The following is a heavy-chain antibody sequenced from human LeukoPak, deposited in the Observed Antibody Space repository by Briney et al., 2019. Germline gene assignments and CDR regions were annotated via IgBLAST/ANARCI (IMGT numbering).Heavy chain of an antibody. J-gene: IGHJ4*02. D-gene: IGHD4-17*01. Sequence: GGSLRLSCAASGFTFSSYAMSWVRQAPGKGLEWVSAISGSGGSTYYADSVKGRFTISRDNSKYTLYLQMNSLRAEDTAVYYCAKDLTTVTTQYIDYWGQGTLVTVSS. CDR3: AKDLTTVTTQYIDY. V-gene: IGHV3-23*01. CDR2: ISGSGGST. CDR1: GFTFSSYA.